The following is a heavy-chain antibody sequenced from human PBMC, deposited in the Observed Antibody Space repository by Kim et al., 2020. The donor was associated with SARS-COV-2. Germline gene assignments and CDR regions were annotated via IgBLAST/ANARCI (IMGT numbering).Heavy chain of an antibody. V-gene: IGHV4-39*01. Sequence: SETLSLTCTVSGGSISSSSYYWGWIRQPPGKGLEWIGSIYYSGSTYYNPSLKSRVTISVDTSKNQFSLKLSSVTAADTAVYYCAPYYYGSGEGGMDVWGQGTTVTVSS. J-gene: IGHJ6*02. CDR1: GGSISSSSYY. CDR3: APYYYGSGEGGMDV. CDR2: IYYSGST. D-gene: IGHD3-10*01.